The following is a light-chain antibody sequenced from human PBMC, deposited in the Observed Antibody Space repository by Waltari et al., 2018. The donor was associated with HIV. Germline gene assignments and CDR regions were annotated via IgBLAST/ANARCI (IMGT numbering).Light chain of an antibody. J-gene: IGLJ2*01. CDR3: GVWDDNVRGV. Sequence: QTLLLQPPYASASSRQKITTSCSGAAPNVVRHYVHWYHPFPGGAPKLLLYKNNPGSSGVPDRFSGSKAGTSASLTISGSGSEDEGIYFCGVWDDNVRGVFGGGTRLTV. V-gene: IGLV1-47*01. CDR2: KNN. CDR1: APNVVRHY.